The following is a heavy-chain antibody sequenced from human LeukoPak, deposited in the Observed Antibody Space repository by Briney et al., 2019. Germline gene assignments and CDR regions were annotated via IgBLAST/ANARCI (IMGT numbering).Heavy chain of an antibody. Sequence: PSETLSLTCTVSGGSISSYYWSWIRQPPGKGLEWIGYIYYSGSTNYNPSLKSRVTISVDTSKNQFSLKLSSVTAADTAVYYCARSKGYGGNIWFDPWGQGTLVTVSS. D-gene: IGHD4-23*01. CDR1: GGSISSYY. CDR2: IYYSGST. J-gene: IGHJ5*02. V-gene: IGHV4-59*08. CDR3: ARSKGYGGNIWFDP.